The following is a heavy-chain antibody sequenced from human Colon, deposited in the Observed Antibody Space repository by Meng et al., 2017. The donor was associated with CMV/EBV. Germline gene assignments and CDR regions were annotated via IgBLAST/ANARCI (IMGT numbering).Heavy chain of an antibody. CDR3: VRDGWGADVFDV. Sequence: GESLKISCAASGFTFSSHWMHWVRQAPGKGLVWISRTSSDGSKRVYADSVKGRFTISRDNANNTLYLQMNSLRAEDTAIYYCVRDGWGADVFDVWGQGTMVTVSS. J-gene: IGHJ3*01. CDR2: TSSDGSKR. CDR1: GFTFSSHW. D-gene: IGHD2-2*03. V-gene: IGHV3-74*01.